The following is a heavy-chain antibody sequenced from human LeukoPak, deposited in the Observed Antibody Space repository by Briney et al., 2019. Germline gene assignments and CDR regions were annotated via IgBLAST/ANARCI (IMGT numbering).Heavy chain of an antibody. D-gene: IGHD3-10*01. CDR2: IIPILGIA. J-gene: IGHJ3*02. Sequence: SVKVSCKASGGTFSSYAISWVRQAPGQGLEWMGRIIPILGIANYAQKFQGRVTITADKSTSTAYMELSSLRSEDTAVYYCASTGAPRGDAFDIWGQGTMVTVSS. CDR1: GGTFSSYA. CDR3: ASTGAPRGDAFDI. V-gene: IGHV1-69*04.